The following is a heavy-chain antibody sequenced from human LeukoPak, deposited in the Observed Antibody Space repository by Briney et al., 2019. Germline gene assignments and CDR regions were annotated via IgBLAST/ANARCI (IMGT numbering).Heavy chain of an antibody. J-gene: IGHJ4*02. D-gene: IGHD2-21*01. CDR2: IYYSGNN. Sequence: SETLSLTCTVSGGSISSTSHYWGWIRQPPGKGLEWIGSIYYSGNNHYNPSLKSRVTISVERSRNQFSLKLSSVTAADTAVYYCARVGGSYCGGDCYAYWGQGTQVTVSS. CDR3: ARVGGSYCGGDCYAY. V-gene: IGHV4-39*07. CDR1: GGSISSTSHY.